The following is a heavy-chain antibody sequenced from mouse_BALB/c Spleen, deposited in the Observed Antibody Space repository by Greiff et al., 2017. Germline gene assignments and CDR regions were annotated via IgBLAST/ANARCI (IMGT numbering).Heavy chain of an antibody. CDR1: GFSLTGYG. J-gene: IGHJ2*01. Sequence: QVHVKQSGPGLVAPSQSLSITCTVSGFSLTGYGVNWVRQPPGKGLEWLGMIWGDGSTDYNSALKSRLSISKDNSKSQVFLKMNSLQTDDTARYYCARGANWDDFDYWGQGTTLTVSS. D-gene: IGHD4-1*01. V-gene: IGHV2-6-7*01. CDR3: ARGANWDDFDY. CDR2: IWGDGST.